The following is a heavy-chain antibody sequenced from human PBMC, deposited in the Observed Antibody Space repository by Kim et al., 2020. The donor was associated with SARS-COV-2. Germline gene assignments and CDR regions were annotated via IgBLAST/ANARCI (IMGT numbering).Heavy chain of an antibody. V-gene: IGHV4-34*01. D-gene: IGHD3-10*01. CDR2: INHSGST. CDR3: ARFPYYYGYPYLDY. Sequence: SETLSLTCAVYGGSFSGYYWSWIRQPPGKGLEWIGEINHSGSTNYNPSLKSRVTISVDTSKNQFSLKLSSVTAADTAVYYCARFPYYYGYPYLDYWGQGTLVTVSS. CDR1: GGSFSGYY. J-gene: IGHJ4*02.